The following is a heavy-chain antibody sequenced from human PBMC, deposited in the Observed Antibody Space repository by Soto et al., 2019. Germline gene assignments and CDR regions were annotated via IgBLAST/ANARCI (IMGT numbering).Heavy chain of an antibody. J-gene: IGHJ4*02. V-gene: IGHV3-72*01. Sequence: EVQLVESGGGLVQPGGSLRLSCAASGFTLSDHCMDWVRQAPGTGLEWVARSRNKANGYTIEYAASVKGRFTVSRDDSKNSLYLQMNNLKTEDTAVYYCAREPQLTSVTVFDYWGQGTPVTVS. CDR3: AREPQLTSVTVFDY. CDR1: GFTLSDHC. D-gene: IGHD4-17*01. CDR2: SRNKANGYTI.